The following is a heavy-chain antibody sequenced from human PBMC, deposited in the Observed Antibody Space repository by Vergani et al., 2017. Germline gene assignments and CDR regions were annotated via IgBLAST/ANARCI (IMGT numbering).Heavy chain of an antibody. Sequence: QVQLVQSGAEVKKPGSSVKVSCKASGGTFSSYTISWVRQAPGQGVEWMGRIIPILGIANYAQKLQGRVTITADKSQSTADMELGSLRSEDTAVYYCASHYDFWTMAGGMDVWGQGTTVTVSS. V-gene: IGHV1-69*02. CDR1: GGTFSSYT. CDR2: IIPILGIA. J-gene: IGHJ6*02. CDR3: ASHYDFWTMAGGMDV. D-gene: IGHD3-3*01.